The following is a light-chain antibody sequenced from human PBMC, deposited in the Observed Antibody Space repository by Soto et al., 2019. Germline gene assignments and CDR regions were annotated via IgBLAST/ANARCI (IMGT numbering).Light chain of an antibody. CDR3: QQYGSSPFT. Sequence: EIVLTQSPGTLSLSPGERATLSCRASHSVSSSYLAWYQQKPGQTPRLLFYGASSSATGIPDRFSGSGSGTDFAFTISRLEPEDFAVYYCQQYGSSPFTFGPGTKVDIK. J-gene: IGKJ3*01. CDR2: GAS. CDR1: HSVSSSY. V-gene: IGKV3-20*01.